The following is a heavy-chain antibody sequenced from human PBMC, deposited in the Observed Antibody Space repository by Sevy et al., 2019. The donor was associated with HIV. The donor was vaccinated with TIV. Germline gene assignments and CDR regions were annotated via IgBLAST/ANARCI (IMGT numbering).Heavy chain of an antibody. Sequence: GSLRLSCAASGFTFSNYAMSWVRQAPGKGLEWVSTKSGSGGSTYNADSVKGRFTISRDNSKNTLYLQMNSLRVEDTALYYCARDTYHYGSGSYSVPYFDYWGQGTRVTVSS. CDR3: ARDTYHYGSGSYSVPYFDY. J-gene: IGHJ4*02. D-gene: IGHD3-10*01. CDR1: GFTFSNYA. CDR2: KSGSGGST. V-gene: IGHV3-23*01.